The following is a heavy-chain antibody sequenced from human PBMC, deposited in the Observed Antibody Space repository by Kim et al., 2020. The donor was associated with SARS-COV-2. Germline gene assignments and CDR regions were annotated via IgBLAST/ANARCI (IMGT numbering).Heavy chain of an antibody. CDR2: ISYDGSNE. V-gene: IGHV3-30*18. J-gene: IGHJ5*02. D-gene: IGHD2-2*01. CDR3: AKAPIALVPGGKMWFDP. CDR1: GLTFSRYG. Sequence: GGSLRLSCAASGLTFSRYGMHWVRQAPGMGLEWVADISYDGSNEYYADSVKGRFTISRDNSRNTLYLQMNSLTTEDTAVYFCAKAPIALVPGGKMWFDPCGQGTLVTVSS.